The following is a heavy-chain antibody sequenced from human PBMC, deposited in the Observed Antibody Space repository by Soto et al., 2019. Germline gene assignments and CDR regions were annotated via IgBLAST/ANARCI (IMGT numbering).Heavy chain of an antibody. V-gene: IGHV3-33*01. CDR1: GFTFSSYG. CDR2: IWYDGSNK. CDR3: ARGASDFWSGYPDY. Sequence: QVQLVESGGGVVQPGRSLRLSWAASGFTFSSYGMHWVRQAPGKGLEWVAVIWYDGSNKYYADSVKGRFTISRDNSKNTLYLQMNSLRAEDTAVYYCARGASDFWSGYPDYWGQGTLVTVSS. J-gene: IGHJ4*02. D-gene: IGHD3-3*01.